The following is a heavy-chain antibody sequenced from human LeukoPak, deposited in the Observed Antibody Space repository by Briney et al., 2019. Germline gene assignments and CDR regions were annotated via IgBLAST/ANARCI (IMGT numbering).Heavy chain of an antibody. D-gene: IGHD3-22*01. J-gene: IGHJ4*02. Sequence: SVKVSCKASGGTFSSYAISWVRQAPGQGLEWMGGIIPIFGTANYAQKFQGRVTITTDESTSTAYMELSSLRSEDTAVYYCARSDYDSSGYYYYFDYWGQGTLVTVSS. CDR3: ARSDYDSSGYYYYFDY. CDR1: GGTFSSYA. V-gene: IGHV1-69*05. CDR2: IIPIFGTA.